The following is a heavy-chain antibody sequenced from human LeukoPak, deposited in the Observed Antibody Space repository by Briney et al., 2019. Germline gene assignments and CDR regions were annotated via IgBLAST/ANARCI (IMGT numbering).Heavy chain of an antibody. Sequence: PSETLSLTCAVYGGSFSGYYWSWIRQPPGKGLEWIGEINHSGSTNYNPSLKSRVTISVDTSKNQFSLKLSSVTAADTAVYYCARGGYYYYYMDVWGKGTTVTISS. V-gene: IGHV4-34*01. J-gene: IGHJ6*03. CDR3: ARGGYYYYYMDV. CDR2: INHSGST. CDR1: GGSFSGYY.